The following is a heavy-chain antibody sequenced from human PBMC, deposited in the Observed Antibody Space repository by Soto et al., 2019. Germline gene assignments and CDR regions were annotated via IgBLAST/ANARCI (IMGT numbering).Heavy chain of an antibody. CDR1: GYTFTIYG. CDR2: ISAYNGNT. D-gene: IGHD3-22*01. V-gene: IGHV1-18*01. Sequence: GASVKVSCKASGYTFTIYGISWVRQAPGQGLEWMGWISAYNGNTNYAQKLQGRVTMTTDTSTSTAYMELRSLRSDDTAVYYCARDPGWDYYDSSGYSVVFDYWGQGTQVTVSS. CDR3: ARDPGWDYYDSSGYSVVFDY. J-gene: IGHJ4*02.